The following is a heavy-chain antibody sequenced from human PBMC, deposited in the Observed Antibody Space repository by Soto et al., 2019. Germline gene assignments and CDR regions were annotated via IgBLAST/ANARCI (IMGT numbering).Heavy chain of an antibody. CDR1: GFTFSSYA. V-gene: IGHV3-30-3*01. Sequence: GGSLRLSCAASGFTFSSYAMHWVRQAPGKGLEWVAVISYDGSNKYYADSVRGRFTISRDNSKNTLYLQLDSLRAEDAAVYYCARDALDIVVVVAAPGGMDVWGQGT. J-gene: IGHJ6*02. CDR2: ISYDGSNK. D-gene: IGHD2-15*01. CDR3: ARDALDIVVVVAAPGGMDV.